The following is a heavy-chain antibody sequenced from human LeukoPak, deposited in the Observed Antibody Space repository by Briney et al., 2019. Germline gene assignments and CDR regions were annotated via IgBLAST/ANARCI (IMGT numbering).Heavy chain of an antibody. D-gene: IGHD5-18*01. Sequence: SETLSLTCTVSGGSISSGGYYWSWIRQHPGKALEWIGYIYYSGSTYYNPSLKSRVTISVDTSKNQFSLKLSSVTAADTAVYYCARAQRGYSYGDYYYYGMDVWGQGTTVIVSS. CDR2: IYYSGST. V-gene: IGHV4-31*03. CDR3: ARAQRGYSYGDYYYYGMDV. J-gene: IGHJ6*02. CDR1: GGSISSGGYY.